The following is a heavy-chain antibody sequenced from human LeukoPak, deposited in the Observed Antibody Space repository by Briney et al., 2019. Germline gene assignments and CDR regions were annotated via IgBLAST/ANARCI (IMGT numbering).Heavy chain of an antibody. CDR3: ARFGSASAIYYYYMDV. CDR1: GFTFSCYS. V-gene: IGHV3-21*01. J-gene: IGHJ6*03. Sequence: GGSLRLSCAASGFTFSCYSMNWVRQAPGKGLEWVSSISSSSSYIYYADSVKGRFTISRDNAKNSLYLQMNSLRAEDTAVYYCARFGSASAIYYYYMDVWGKGTTVTVSS. D-gene: IGHD3-10*01. CDR2: ISSSSSYI.